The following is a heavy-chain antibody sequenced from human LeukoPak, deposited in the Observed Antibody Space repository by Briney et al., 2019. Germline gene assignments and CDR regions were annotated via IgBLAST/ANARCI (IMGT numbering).Heavy chain of an antibody. D-gene: IGHD2-21*01. V-gene: IGHV1-2*02. CDR3: AVAPGDY. J-gene: IGHJ4*02. CDR2: INPNSDYT. CDR1: GYTFTDYY. Sequence: ASVKVSCKASGYTFTDYYIHWVRQAPGQGLEWMGWINPNSDYTFYAQKFQGRVTLTRDTSISTVYIELTTLTSDDTALYYCAVAPGDYWGRGTLVSVSA.